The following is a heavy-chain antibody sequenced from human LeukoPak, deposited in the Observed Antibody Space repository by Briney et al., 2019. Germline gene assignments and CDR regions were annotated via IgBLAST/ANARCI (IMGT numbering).Heavy chain of an antibody. V-gene: IGHV4-59*08. CDR3: ARRDRLEPLDV. J-gene: IGHJ6*02. CDR2: IYYSGST. CDR1: GGSISSYY. Sequence: SSETLSLTCTVSGGSISSYYWRWLRQPPGKGVEGIGYIYYSGSTNYNPSLKSRVTISVATSKNHFSLKLSSVTAADTAVYYCARRDRLEPLDVWGQGTTVTVSS. D-gene: IGHD1-1*01.